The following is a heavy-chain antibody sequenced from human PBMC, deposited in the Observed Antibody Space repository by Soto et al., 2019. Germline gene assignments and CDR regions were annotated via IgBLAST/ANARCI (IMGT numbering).Heavy chain of an antibody. CDR2: IKQDGSEK. V-gene: IGHV3-7*01. J-gene: IGHJ4*02. D-gene: IGHD2-15*01. CDR3: ARGLGYIYCSSTPPAY. Sequence: GGSLRLSCAASGFTFSSYWMSWVRQAPGKGLEWVANIKQDGSEKYYVDSVKGRFTISRDNAKNSVYLQMNTLRAEDTAVYYCARGLGYIYCSSTPPAYWGQGRLVTVSS. CDR1: GFTFSSYW.